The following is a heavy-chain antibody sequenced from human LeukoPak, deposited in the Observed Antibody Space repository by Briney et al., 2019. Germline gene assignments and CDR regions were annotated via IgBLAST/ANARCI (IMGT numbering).Heavy chain of an antibody. V-gene: IGHV3-30*02. J-gene: IGHJ4*02. D-gene: IGHD6-19*01. CDR2: IRYDGSNK. Sequence: PGGSLRLSCAASGFIFSNYGMNWVRQAPGKGLEWVALIRYDGSNKNFADFVKGRFTISRDNSKNTLYLQMNSLKVDDTAVYYCAKDSLGPAVAGTYPDLYSWGQGTLVTVSS. CDR3: AKDSLGPAVAGTYPDLYS. CDR1: GFIFSNYG.